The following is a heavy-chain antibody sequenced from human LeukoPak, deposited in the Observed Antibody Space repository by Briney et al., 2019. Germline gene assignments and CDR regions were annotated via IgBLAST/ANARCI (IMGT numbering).Heavy chain of an antibody. Sequence: SVKVSCKASGGTFSSYAISWVRQAPGQGLEWMGGIIPIFGTANYAQKFQGRVTITADKSTSTAYMELSSLRSEDTAVYYCASEVGSSWYYFDYWGQGTLVTVSS. V-gene: IGHV1-69*06. J-gene: IGHJ4*02. CDR3: ASEVGSSWYYFDY. D-gene: IGHD6-13*01. CDR2: IIPIFGTA. CDR1: GGTFSSYA.